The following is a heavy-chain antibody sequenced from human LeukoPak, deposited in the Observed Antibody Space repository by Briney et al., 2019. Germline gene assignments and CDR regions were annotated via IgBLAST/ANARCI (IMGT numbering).Heavy chain of an antibody. J-gene: IGHJ4*02. CDR1: GYSFNSYG. CDR3: ARDPSNTSGWYIYFDY. D-gene: IGHD6-19*01. CDR2: ISAYTGYT. V-gene: IGHV1-18*01. Sequence: ASVKVSCKASGYSFNSYGISWVRQAPGQGLEWMGWISAYTGYTKYAEKFQGRVTMTTDQSTSTAYMELKSLRSDDTAVYYCARDPSNTSGWYIYFDYWGQGTLVTVSS.